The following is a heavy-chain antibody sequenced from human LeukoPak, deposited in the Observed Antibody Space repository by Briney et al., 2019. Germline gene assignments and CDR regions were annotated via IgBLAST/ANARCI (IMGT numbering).Heavy chain of an antibody. J-gene: IGHJ6*03. V-gene: IGHV3-21*01. CDR3: ARVVRRWLQLPTGYYYMDV. CDR1: GFTFSNYW. CDR2: ISSSSSYI. D-gene: IGHD5-24*01. Sequence: PGGSLRLSCAASGFTFSNYWMTWVRQAPGKGLEWVSSISSSSSYIYYADSVKGRFTISRDNAKNSLYLQMNSLRAEDTAVYYCARVVRRWLQLPTGYYYMDVWGKGTTVTISS.